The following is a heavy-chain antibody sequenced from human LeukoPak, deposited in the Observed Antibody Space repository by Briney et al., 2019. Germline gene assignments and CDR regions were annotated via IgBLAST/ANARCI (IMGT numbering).Heavy chain of an antibody. Sequence: SETLSLTCTVSGGSISSYYWSWIRQPPGKGLEWIGYIYYSGSTNYNPSLKSRVTISVDTSKNQFSLKLSSVTAADTAVYYCAKQYSSGSKLGYDYWGQGTLVTVSS. CDR3: AKQYSSGSKLGYDY. D-gene: IGHD6-19*01. J-gene: IGHJ4*02. CDR1: GGSISSYY. V-gene: IGHV4-59*08. CDR2: IYYSGST.